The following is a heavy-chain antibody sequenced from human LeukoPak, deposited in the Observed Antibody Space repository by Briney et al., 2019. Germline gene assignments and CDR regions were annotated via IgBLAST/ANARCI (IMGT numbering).Heavy chain of an antibody. CDR1: GFTFSTYW. V-gene: IGHV3-7*01. D-gene: IGHD4-17*01. CDR3: ARDGKTVTPRYYYFYMDV. J-gene: IGHJ6*03. CDR2: IKRDGSER. Sequence: GGSLRLSCAASGFTFSTYWMSWVRQAPGKGLEWEANIKRDGSERYYVDSVKGRFIISRDNAKNSVYLHMNSLIAEDTAVYYCARDGKTVTPRYYYFYMDVWGQGTTVTVSS.